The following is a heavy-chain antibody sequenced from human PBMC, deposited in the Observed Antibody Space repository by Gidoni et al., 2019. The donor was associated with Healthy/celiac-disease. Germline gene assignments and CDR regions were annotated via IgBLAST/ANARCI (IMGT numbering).Heavy chain of an antibody. CDR3: ARDQVAVAGPYFDY. D-gene: IGHD6-19*01. CDR2: ITAGNGNT. J-gene: IGHJ4*02. Sequence: QVQLVQSGAEVKKPGASVKVSCKASGYTFTSYAMHWVRQAPGQRLEWMGWITAGNGNTKYSQKFQGRVTITRDTSASTAYMELSSLRSEDTAVYYCARDQVAVAGPYFDYWGQGTLVTVSS. CDR1: GYTFTSYA. V-gene: IGHV1-3*01.